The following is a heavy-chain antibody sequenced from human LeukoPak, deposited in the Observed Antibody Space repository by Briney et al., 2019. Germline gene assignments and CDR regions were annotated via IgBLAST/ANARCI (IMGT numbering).Heavy chain of an antibody. Sequence: AAVKVSYKDSGFTFTDHFLHWVRQAPGQGGEGMGWIHVGRGGTFYAQKFQGRVNLTRDKAVGTTYMEMNSLTSDDTAVYYCARDFDWGADYWGQGTLVVVSS. CDR2: IHVGRGGT. CDR3: ARDFDWGADY. D-gene: IGHD3-9*01. J-gene: IGHJ4*02. CDR1: GFTFTDHF. V-gene: IGHV1-2*02.